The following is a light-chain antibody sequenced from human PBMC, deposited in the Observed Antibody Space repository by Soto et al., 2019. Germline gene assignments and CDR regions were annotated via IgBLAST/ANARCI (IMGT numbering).Light chain of an antibody. CDR2: TAS. CDR3: QQSYRTPLT. CDR1: QSISGY. Sequence: DIQMTQSPSSLSASIGDRVTITCRASQSISGYLNWYQQELGRAPKLLIYTASTLQSGVPSRFSGSGFGTDFTLTINNLQPEDFATYFCQQSYRTPLTLGRGTKVDIK. J-gene: IGKJ1*01. V-gene: IGKV1-39*01.